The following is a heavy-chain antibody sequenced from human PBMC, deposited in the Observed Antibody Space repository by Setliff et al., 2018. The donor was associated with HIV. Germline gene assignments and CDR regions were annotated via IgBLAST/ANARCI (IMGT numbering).Heavy chain of an antibody. CDR1: GYNFDSFA. V-gene: IGHV1-8*02. CDR3: ARARRDSYDRGRRNHYYIDV. D-gene: IGHD3-22*01. Sequence: AASVKVSCKASGYNFDSFAVIWVRQAPGQGLEWMGRINPRDGSTGYAQRFQGRVTMTRDTSISTAYMELNNLKFEDTAVYYCARARRDSYDRGRRNHYYIDVWGKGTTVTSP. CDR2: INPRDGST. J-gene: IGHJ6*03.